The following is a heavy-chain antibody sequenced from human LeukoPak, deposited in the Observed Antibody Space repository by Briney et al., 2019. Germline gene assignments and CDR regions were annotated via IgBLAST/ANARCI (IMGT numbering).Heavy chain of an antibody. CDR3: ARDGDAFDI. Sequence: PGGSLRLSCAASGFTFSDEYMNWIRQAPGKGLEWVSYISGSGNIIYYADSVKGRFTISRDNARNSLYLQMNSLRAEDTAVYYCARDGDAFDIWGQGTMVTVSS. CDR1: GFTFSDEY. J-gene: IGHJ3*02. CDR2: ISGSGNII. V-gene: IGHV3-11*04.